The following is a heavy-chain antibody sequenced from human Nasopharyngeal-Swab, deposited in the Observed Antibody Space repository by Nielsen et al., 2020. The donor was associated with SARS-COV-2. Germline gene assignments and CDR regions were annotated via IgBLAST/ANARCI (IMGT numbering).Heavy chain of an antibody. CDR3: ASVLVGADAFDI. V-gene: IGHV1-3*01. J-gene: IGHJ3*02. CDR1: GYTGTSYA. CDR2: INAGNGNT. D-gene: IGHD1-26*01. Sequence: AAVKVSCKASGYTGTSYAMHWVRQDPGQRLEWMGWINAGNGNTKYSQKFQGRVTITRDTSASTAYLKLSSLRSDATAVYYCASVLVGADAFDIWVQGTMVTVSS.